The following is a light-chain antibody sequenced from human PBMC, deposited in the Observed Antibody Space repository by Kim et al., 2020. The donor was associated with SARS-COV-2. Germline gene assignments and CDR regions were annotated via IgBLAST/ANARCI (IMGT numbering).Light chain of an antibody. Sequence: GQSVTISCTGTSSDVGGYNYVSWYQQHPGKAPKLMIYEVSKRPSGVPDRFSGSKSGNTASLTVSGLQAEHEADYYCSSYAGSNNLVFGGGTQLTVL. CDR2: EVS. CDR3: SSYAGSNNLV. CDR1: SSDVGGYNY. V-gene: IGLV2-8*01. J-gene: IGLJ3*02.